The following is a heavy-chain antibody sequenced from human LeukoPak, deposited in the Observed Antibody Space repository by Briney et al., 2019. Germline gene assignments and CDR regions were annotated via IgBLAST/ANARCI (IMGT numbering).Heavy chain of an antibody. CDR1: GVSISSGAYY. CDR3: ARELFLYTTQRHFDS. J-gene: IGHJ4*02. D-gene: IGHD2-15*01. V-gene: IGHV4-30-4*01. CDR2: IYYSGTT. Sequence: PSETLSFTCTVSGVSISSGAYYWRWIRQPPGKGLEWIGYIYYSGTTYYNPSLKSRVTISIDTSKNQFSLKLSSVTAADTAVYYCARELFLYTTQRHFDSWGQGALVTVSS.